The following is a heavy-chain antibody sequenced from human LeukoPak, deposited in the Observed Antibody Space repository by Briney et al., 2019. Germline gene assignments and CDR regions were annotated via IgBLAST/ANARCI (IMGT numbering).Heavy chain of an antibody. J-gene: IGHJ5*02. D-gene: IGHD6-6*01. CDR1: GFTFDDYG. CDR2: IYHSGST. V-gene: IGHV4-34*08. Sequence: PGGSLRLSCAASGFTFDDYGMSWVRQPPGKGLEWIGEIYHSGSTNYNPSLKSRVTISVDKSKNQFSLKLSSVTAADTAVYYCVRVGEYSSSFWFDPWGQGTLVTVSS. CDR3: VRVGEYSSSFWFDP.